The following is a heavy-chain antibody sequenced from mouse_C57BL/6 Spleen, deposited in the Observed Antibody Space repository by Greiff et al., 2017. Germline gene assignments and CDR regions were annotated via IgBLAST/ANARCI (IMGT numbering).Heavy chain of an antibody. Sequence: QVQLQQPGAELVKPGASVKLSCKASGYTFTSYWMQWVKQRPGQGLEWIGEIDPSDSYTNYNQKFKGKATLTVDTSSRTAYMKLSSLTAEDSAVYYCARYCYGSRDYAMDDWGQGTSVTVSS. CDR3: ARYCYGSRDYAMDD. CDR1: GYTFTSYW. J-gene: IGHJ4*01. CDR2: IDPSDSYT. D-gene: IGHD1-1*01. V-gene: IGHV1-50*01.